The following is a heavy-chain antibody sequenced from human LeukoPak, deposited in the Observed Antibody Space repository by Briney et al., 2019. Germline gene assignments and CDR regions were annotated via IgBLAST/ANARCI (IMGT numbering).Heavy chain of an antibody. V-gene: IGHV3-23*01. CDR3: AKDRGRDDYYGSGSPVDY. CDR1: GFIFSSYS. J-gene: IGHJ4*02. D-gene: IGHD3-10*01. CDR2: ISGSGGST. Sequence: GGSLRLSCAASGFIFSSYSMNWVRQAPGKGLEWVSAISGSGGSTYYADSVKGRSTISRDNSKNTLYLQMNSLRAEGTAVYYCAKDRGRDDYYGSGSPVDYWGQGTLVTVSS.